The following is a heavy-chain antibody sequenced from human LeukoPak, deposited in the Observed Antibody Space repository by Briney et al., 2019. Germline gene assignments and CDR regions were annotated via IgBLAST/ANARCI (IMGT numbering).Heavy chain of an antibody. CDR1: GGSISSYY. D-gene: IGHD4-17*01. CDR3: ATARRTVTTYFFDY. J-gene: IGHJ4*02. V-gene: IGHV4-59*01. CDR2: IYYSGST. Sequence: PSETLSLTCTVSGGSISSYYWSWTRQPPGKGLEWIGYIYYSGSTNYNPSLKSRVTISVDTSKNQFSLKLSSVTAADTAVYYCATARRTVTTYFFDYWGQGILVTVSS.